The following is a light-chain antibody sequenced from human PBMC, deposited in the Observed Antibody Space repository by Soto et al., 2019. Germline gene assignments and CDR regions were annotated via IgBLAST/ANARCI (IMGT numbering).Light chain of an antibody. Sequence: DIVLTQSPGPLSLSPGERATLSCRASQSVSSSSLARYQHKPGQDPRLLVYGASSRAAGIPDRYSGSGSGTDFPLTISRLELEDYAVYYCQQYGGSPRVTFGQGPKLEIK. J-gene: IGKJ2*01. V-gene: IGKV3-20*01. CDR2: GAS. CDR3: QQYGGSPRVT. CDR1: QSVSSSS.